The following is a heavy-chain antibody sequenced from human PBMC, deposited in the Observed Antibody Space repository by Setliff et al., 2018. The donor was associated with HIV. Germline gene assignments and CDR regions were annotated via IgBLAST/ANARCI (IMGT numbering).Heavy chain of an antibody. D-gene: IGHD5-12*01. J-gene: IGHJ4*02. CDR1: GFTFSPYW. Sequence: PGGSLRLSCAASGFTFSPYWMHWVRQAPGKGLVWVSRINSDGTSTTYADSVKGRFTISRDNAKNTLYLQMNSLRAEDTAVYYCARDRGYDLDHFDYWGQGTLVTVSS. CDR2: INSDGTST. CDR3: ARDRGYDLDHFDY. V-gene: IGHV3-74*03.